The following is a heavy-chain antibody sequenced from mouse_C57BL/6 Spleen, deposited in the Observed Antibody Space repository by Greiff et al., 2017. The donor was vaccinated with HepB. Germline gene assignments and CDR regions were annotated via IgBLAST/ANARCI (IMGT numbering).Heavy chain of an antibody. CDR2: INPNNGGT. D-gene: IGHD2-1*01. J-gene: IGHJ4*01. CDR3: ARQEVYGNYDGDYYAMDY. V-gene: IGHV1-26*01. Sequence: EVQLQQSGPELVKPGASVKISCKASGYTFTDYYMNWVKQSHGKSLEWIGDINPNNGGTSYNQKFKGKATLTVDKSSSTAYMELRSLTSEDSAVYYCARQEVYGNYDGDYYAMDYWGQGTSVTVSS. CDR1: GYTFTDYY.